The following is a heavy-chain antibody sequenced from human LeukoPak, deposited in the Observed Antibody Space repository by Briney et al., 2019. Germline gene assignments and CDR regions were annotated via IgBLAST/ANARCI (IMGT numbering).Heavy chain of an antibody. CDR2: ISYDGSNK. V-gene: IGHV3-30*18. CDR3: AKAPAAAPDY. Sequence: GRFLRLSCAASGFTFSSYGMHWVRQAPGKGLEWVAVISYDGSNKYYVDSVKGRFTISRDNSKNTLYLQMNSLRAEDTAVYYCAKAPAAAPDYWGQGTLVAVSS. J-gene: IGHJ4*02. D-gene: IGHD6-13*01. CDR1: GFTFSSYG.